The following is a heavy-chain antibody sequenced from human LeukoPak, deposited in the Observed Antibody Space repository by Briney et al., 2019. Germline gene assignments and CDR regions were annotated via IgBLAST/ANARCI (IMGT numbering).Heavy chain of an antibody. CDR1: VFTFDDYS. V-gene: IGHV3-9*01. D-gene: IGHD3-10*01. CDR3: AKDRVGYYGSGSYTNFDY. J-gene: IGHJ4*02. CDR2: ISWNSGSI. Sequence: PGRSLRLSCAASVFTFDDYSMHWVRQAPGKGLEWVSGISWNSGSIGYADSVKGRFTISRDNAKNSLYLQMNSLRAEDTALYYCAKDRVGYYGSGSYTNFDYWGQGTLVTVSS.